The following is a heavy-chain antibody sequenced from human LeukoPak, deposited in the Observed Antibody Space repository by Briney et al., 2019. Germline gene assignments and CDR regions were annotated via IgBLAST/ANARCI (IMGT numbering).Heavy chain of an antibody. CDR3: AGSLGYCTSNVCYLKY. CDR1: GYTFTGYY. CDR2: INPNSGGT. Sequence: ASVKVSCKASGYTFTGYYMHWVRQAPGQGLEWMGWINPNSGGTNYAQKFQGRVTMTRDTSISTAYMELRTLRSDDTAVYYCAGSLGYCTSNVCYLKYWGQGTLVTVSS. J-gene: IGHJ4*02. V-gene: IGHV1-2*02. D-gene: IGHD2-8*01.